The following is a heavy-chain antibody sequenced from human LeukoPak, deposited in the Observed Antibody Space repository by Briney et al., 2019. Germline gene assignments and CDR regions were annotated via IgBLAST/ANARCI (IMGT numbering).Heavy chain of an antibody. CDR2: IYPGDSDD. V-gene: IGHV5-51*01. D-gene: IGHD2-8*02. J-gene: IGHJ5*02. CDR1: GDSFSSYW. Sequence: GESLKISCKGTGDSFSSYWIAWVRQMPGKSLEWIGIIYPGDSDDRYSPSFQGQVTISADKSIDTAYLQWNSLKASDTAMYYCARHPKYSTGSTWLDPWGQGTLVTVSS. CDR3: ARHPKYSTGSTWLDP.